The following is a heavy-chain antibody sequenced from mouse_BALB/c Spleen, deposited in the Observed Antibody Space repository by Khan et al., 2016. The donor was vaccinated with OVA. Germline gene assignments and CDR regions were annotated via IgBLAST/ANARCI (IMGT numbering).Heavy chain of an antibody. CDR2: ICSDGST. V-gene: IGHV2-6*02. Sequence: QVQLKESGPGLVAPSQSLSITCTVSGFSLTSYGVPWVRQPPGKGLEWLVVICSDGSTNYNSVLKSRLSISKDNSKSQAFLQMNSLQTDDTAIYYCGRWFDCYYSSDGMDYWGQGTLVTVSA. J-gene: IGHJ4*01. CDR1: GFSLTSYG. CDR3: GRWFDCYYSSDGMDY. D-gene: IGHD1-1*01.